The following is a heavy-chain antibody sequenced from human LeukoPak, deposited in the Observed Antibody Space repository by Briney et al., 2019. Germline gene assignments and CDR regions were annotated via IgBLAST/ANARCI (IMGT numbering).Heavy chain of an antibody. V-gene: IGHV4-34*01. CDR3: ARGPGCSGGSCYLDLDY. J-gene: IGHJ4*02. CDR1: GGSFSGYY. D-gene: IGHD2-15*01. CDR2: INHSGST. Sequence: SETLSLTCAVYGGSFSGYYWSWTRQPPGKGLEWIGEINHSGSTNYNPSLKSRVTISVDTSKNQFSLKLSSVTAADTAVYYCARGPGCSGGSCYLDLDYWGQGTLVTVSS.